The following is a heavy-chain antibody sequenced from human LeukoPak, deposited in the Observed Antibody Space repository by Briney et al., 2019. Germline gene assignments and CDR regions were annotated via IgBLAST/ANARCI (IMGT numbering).Heavy chain of an antibody. CDR2: IYYSGST. V-gene: IGHV4-59*01. Sequence: SETLSLTRTVSGGSISSYYWSWIRQPPGKGLEWIGYIYYSGSTNYNPSLKSRVTISVDTSKNQFSLKLSSVTAADTAVYYCARIAYSSGWYDYWGQGTLVTVSS. J-gene: IGHJ4*02. CDR1: GGSISSYY. CDR3: ARIAYSSGWYDY. D-gene: IGHD6-19*01.